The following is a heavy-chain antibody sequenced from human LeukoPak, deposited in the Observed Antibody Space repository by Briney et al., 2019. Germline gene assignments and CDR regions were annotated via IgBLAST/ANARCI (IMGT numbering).Heavy chain of an antibody. CDR2: ISSDGGNK. J-gene: IGHJ4*02. D-gene: IGHD1-26*01. V-gene: IGHV3-30*14. CDR3: ARAPREGFSGSYHDY. Sequence: GGSLRLSCAASAFTFSSYAMHWVRQAPGKGLEWVALISSDGGNKYYADSVKGRFTISRDNSKNTPYLQMASLRGEDTAVYYCARAPREGFSGSYHDYWGQGTLVTVSS. CDR1: AFTFSSYA.